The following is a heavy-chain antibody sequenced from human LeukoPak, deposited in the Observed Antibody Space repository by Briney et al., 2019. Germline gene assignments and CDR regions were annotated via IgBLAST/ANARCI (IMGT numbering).Heavy chain of an antibody. J-gene: IGHJ4*02. V-gene: IGHV3-7*03. Sequence: GGSLRLSCAASGFTFSSYWMSWVRQAPGKGLEWVANIKQDGSEKYYADSVKGRFTISRDNSKNTLYLQMNSLRAEDTAVYYCAKAPDPVDTAMVDYFDYWGQGTLVTVSS. CDR3: AKAPDPVDTAMVDYFDY. CDR1: GFTFSSYW. D-gene: IGHD5-18*01. CDR2: IKQDGSEK.